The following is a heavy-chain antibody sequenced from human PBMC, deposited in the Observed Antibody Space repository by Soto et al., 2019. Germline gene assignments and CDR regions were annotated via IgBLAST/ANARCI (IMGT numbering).Heavy chain of an antibody. J-gene: IGHJ4*02. D-gene: IGHD3-22*01. V-gene: IGHV1-69*01. Sequence: QVQLVQSGAEVKRPGSSVKVSCKASGGTLSSYSISWVRQAPGQGLEWMGGIIPIFGTVNYAQKFQGRVTITADESTSTAYMELSSLRSEDTAIYYCARGGSGYTWFNEFWGQGTLVTVSS. CDR3: ARGGSGYTWFNEF. CDR1: GGTLSSYS. CDR2: IIPIFGTV.